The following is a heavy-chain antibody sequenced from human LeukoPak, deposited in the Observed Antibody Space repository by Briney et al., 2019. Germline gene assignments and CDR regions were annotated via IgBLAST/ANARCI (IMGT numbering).Heavy chain of an antibody. CDR2: IRYDGSNK. D-gene: IGHD3-22*01. J-gene: IGHJ4*02. CDR1: GFSFSSYG. Sequence: PGGSLRLPCVASGFSFSSYGMHWVRQAPGKGLEWVAFIRYDGSNKYYTDSVKGRFTISRDNSKNTLYLQMNSLRVEETAVYYCAKYYRESSGASPIDYWGQGTRVTVSS. CDR3: AKYYRESSGASPIDY. V-gene: IGHV3-30*02.